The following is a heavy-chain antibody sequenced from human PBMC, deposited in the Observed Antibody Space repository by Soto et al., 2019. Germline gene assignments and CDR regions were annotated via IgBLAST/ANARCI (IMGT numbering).Heavy chain of an antibody. CDR1: GDSVSSNSGA. V-gene: IGHV6-1*01. CDR2: TYYRSKWYN. CDR3: VRKLGRPSNNDAFDI. Sequence: AQTLSLTCAISGDSVSSNSGAWNWIRQSPSRGLEWLGRTYYRSKWYNDYAVSVKSRITINPDTSKNQFSLQLNSVTPEDTAVYYCVRKLGRPSNNDAFDIWGQGTMVTVAS. D-gene: IGHD1-20*01. J-gene: IGHJ3*02.